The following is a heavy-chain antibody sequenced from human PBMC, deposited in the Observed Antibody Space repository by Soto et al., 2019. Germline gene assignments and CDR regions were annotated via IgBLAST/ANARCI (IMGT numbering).Heavy chain of an antibody. D-gene: IGHD2-15*01. CDR3: ARAGCDGGSCYTLVGLRYGMDV. J-gene: IGHJ6*02. Sequence: QVQLVESGGDVVQPGRSLRLSCAASGFTFSSYAMYWVRQAPGKGLEWGAVISYDGNNKYYADSVKGRFTISRDNSKNTLYLQMSSLRAEDTAVYYCARAGCDGGSCYTLVGLRYGMDVWGQGTTVTVSS. CDR2: ISYDGNNK. CDR1: GFTFSSYA. V-gene: IGHV3-30-3*01.